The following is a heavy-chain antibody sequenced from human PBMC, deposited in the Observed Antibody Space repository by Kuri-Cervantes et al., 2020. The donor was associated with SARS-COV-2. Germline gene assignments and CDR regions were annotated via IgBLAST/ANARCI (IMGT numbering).Heavy chain of an antibody. J-gene: IGHJ6*02. CDR1: GFTFSSYA. CDR2: IDGSSGDT. D-gene: IGHD6-6*01. V-gene: IGHV3-23*01. Sequence: GGSLRLSCAASGFTFSSYAMSWVRQAPEKGLEWVSAIDGSSGDTYYADSVKGRCTISRDNSKNTLYLQMNSLRAEDTAVYYCAKVDSSSSYYYYYGMDVWGQGTTVTVSS. CDR3: AKVDSSSSYYYYYGMDV.